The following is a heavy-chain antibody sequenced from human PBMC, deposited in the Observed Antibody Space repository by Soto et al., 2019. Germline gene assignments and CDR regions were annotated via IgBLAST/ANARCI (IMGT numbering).Heavy chain of an antibody. CDR1: GFTFSSYA. D-gene: IGHD4-17*01. CDR2: ISGSGGST. Sequence: PGGSLRLSCVASGFTFSSYAMSWVRQAPGKGLEWVSAISGSGGSTYYADSVKGRFTISRDNSKNTLYLQMNSLGAEDMAVYYCAKAAQDDYGYYYYYMDVWGKGTTVTVSS. J-gene: IGHJ6*03. CDR3: AKAAQDDYGYYYYYMDV. V-gene: IGHV3-23*01.